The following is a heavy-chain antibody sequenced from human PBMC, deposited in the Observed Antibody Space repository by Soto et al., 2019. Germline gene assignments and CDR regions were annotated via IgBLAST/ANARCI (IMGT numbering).Heavy chain of an antibody. D-gene: IGHD5-12*01. J-gene: IGHJ4*02. CDR2: IYYSGST. V-gene: IGHV4-61*01. CDR1: GGSVSSGSYY. Sequence: PSETLSLTCTVFGGSVSSGSYYWTWIRQPPGKGLEWIGNIYYSGSTNYSPSLNSRVTISVDTSKNQFSLHLRSVTAADTAVYYCARNRGRDGYNSHYFDYWGQGALVTVSS. CDR3: ARNRGRDGYNSHYFDY.